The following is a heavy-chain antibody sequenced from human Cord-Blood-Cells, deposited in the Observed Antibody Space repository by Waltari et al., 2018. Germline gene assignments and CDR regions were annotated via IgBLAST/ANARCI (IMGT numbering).Heavy chain of an antibody. Sequence: EVQLVESGGGVVRPGGSLRLSCAASGFTFDDYGMSWVRPAPGKGLEWVSGINWNGGSTGYADSVKGRFTISRDNAKNSLYLQMNSLRAEDTALYHCARAQTDGYNDAFDIWGQGTMVTVSS. CDR2: INWNGGST. D-gene: IGHD5-12*01. CDR1: GFTFDDYG. J-gene: IGHJ3*02. CDR3: ARAQTDGYNDAFDI. V-gene: IGHV3-20*01.